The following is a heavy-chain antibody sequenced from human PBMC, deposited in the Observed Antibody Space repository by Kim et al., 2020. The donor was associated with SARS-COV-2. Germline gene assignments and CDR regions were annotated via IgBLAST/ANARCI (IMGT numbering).Heavy chain of an antibody. Sequence: GGSLRLSCAASGFTFSSYGMHWFRQAPGKGLVWVGLINSDGSGTSNADSVKGRCRFSRDNAEKTLNLQMNSLRLNNTAAYDCARALVAAWGHGTLDTGSS. V-gene: IGHV3-74*01. CDR1: GFTFSSYG. J-gene: IGHJ5*01. CDR3: ARALVAA. CDR2: INSDGSGT. D-gene: IGHD6-19*01.